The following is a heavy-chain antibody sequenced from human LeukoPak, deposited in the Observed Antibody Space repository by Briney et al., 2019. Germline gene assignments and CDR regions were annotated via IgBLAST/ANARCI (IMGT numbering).Heavy chain of an antibody. V-gene: IGHV3-74*01. CDR2: INTDGSST. CDR3: ARDTSSGFLEWLYPPNTFDI. CDR1: GFTFSDYW. Sequence: GGSLRLSCAASGFTFSDYWMHWVRQAPGKGLVWVSRINTDGSSTTYTDSVKGRFTISRDNAKNTLYLQMNSLRVEDTAVYYCARDTSSGFLEWLYPPNTFDIWGQGTTVTVSS. J-gene: IGHJ3*02. D-gene: IGHD3-3*01.